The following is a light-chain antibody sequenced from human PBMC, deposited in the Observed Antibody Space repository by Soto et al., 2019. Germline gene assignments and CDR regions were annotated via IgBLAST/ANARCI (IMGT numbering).Light chain of an antibody. Sequence: EIVLTQTPLSLSVTPGQPASISCHSSQSLLHSNGKTYLYWFLQKSGQPPQVLIYELFNRFPGVPDRISAGGSATAFTLKISRVEAEAVGVYYCMQSIHLRTFGQGTRV. CDR1: QSLLHSNGKTY. J-gene: IGKJ1*01. CDR3: MQSIHLRT. CDR2: ELF. V-gene: IGKV2D-29*01.